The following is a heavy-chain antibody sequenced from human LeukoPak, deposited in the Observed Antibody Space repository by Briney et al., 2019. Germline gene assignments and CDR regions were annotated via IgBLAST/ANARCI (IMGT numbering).Heavy chain of an antibody. CDR3: ASLHQVRGLTVFDY. V-gene: IGHV4-34*01. CDR2: INHSGST. J-gene: IGHJ4*02. D-gene: IGHD3-10*01. Sequence: SETLSLTCALYGGSFNDYYWSWIRQPPGKGLEWIGEINHSGSTNYNPSLKSRVTISVDTSKNQFSLKLSSVTAADTAVYYCASLHQVRGLTVFDYWGQGALVTVSS. CDR1: GGSFNDYY.